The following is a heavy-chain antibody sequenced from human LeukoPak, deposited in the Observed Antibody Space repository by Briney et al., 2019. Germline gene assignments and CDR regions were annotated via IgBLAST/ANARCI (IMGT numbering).Heavy chain of an antibody. CDR1: GFTFSSYS. J-gene: IGHJ6*01. CDR2: ISSSSSYI. CDR3: ARAVYDSGSYLMDV. V-gene: IGHV3-21*01. D-gene: IGHD3-10*01. Sequence: GGSLRLSCAASGFTFSSYSMNWVRQAPGKGLEWVSSISSSSSYIDYADSVKGRFTISRDNAKNSLYLQMNSLRAEDTAVYYCARAVYDSGSYLMDVWGKGPRSPSPQ.